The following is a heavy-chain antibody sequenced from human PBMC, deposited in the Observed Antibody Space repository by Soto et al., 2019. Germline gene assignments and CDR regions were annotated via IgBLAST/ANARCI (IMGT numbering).Heavy chain of an antibody. CDR2: ITSSSAYI. V-gene: IGHV3-21*06. CDR3: TTDIPRTSFDI. Sequence: PGGSLRLSCAASGFIFRSYSMAWVRQAPGKGLEWLSYITSSSAYIYYADSVRGRFTISRDNAQNSVYLHVNNLRAEDTAVYYSTTDIPRTSFDIWGQGTLATVSS. J-gene: IGHJ4*02. D-gene: IGHD3-9*01. CDR1: GFIFRSYS.